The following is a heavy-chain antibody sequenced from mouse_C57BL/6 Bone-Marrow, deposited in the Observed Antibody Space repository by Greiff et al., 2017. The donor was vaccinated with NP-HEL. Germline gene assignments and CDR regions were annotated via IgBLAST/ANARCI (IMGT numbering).Heavy chain of an antibody. CDR2: SRNKANDYTT. D-gene: IGHD1-1*01. V-gene: IGHV7-1*01. Sequence: EVKVVESGGGLVQSGRSLRLSCATSGFTFSDFYMEWVRQAPGKGLEWIAASRNKANDYTTEYSASVKGRFIVSRDTSQSILYLQMNALRAEDTAIYYCARDAGYGRRRNYFDYWGQGTTLTVSS. J-gene: IGHJ2*01. CDR3: ARDAGYGRRRNYFDY. CDR1: GFTFSDFY.